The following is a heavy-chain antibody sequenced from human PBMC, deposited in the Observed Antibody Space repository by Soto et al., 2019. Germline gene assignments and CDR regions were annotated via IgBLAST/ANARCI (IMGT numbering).Heavy chain of an antibody. V-gene: IGHV4-30-4*01. D-gene: IGHD5-12*01. CDR3: ARYSGYEGLRFDP. Sequence: QVQLQESGPGLVKPSQTLSLTCTVSGGSISSGDYYWSWIRQPPGKGLEWIGYMYYSGSTYYNPSLKSRVTISVNTSKNQFSLKLSSVTAADTAVYYCARYSGYEGLRFDPWGQGTLVTVSS. J-gene: IGHJ5*02. CDR2: MYYSGST. CDR1: GGSISSGDYY.